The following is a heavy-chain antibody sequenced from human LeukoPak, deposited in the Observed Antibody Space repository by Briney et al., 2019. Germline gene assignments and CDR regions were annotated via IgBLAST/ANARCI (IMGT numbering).Heavy chain of an antibody. CDR1: GFTFSSYA. V-gene: IGHV3-30*04. CDR3: ARDYGDYLGGFYYYYYMDV. CDR2: ISYDGSNK. D-gene: IGHD4-17*01. J-gene: IGHJ6*03. Sequence: GGSLRLSCAASGFTFSSYAMHWVRQAPGKGLEWVAVISYDGSNKYYADSVKGRFTIPRDNSKNTLYLQMNSLRAEDTAVYYCARDYGDYLGGFYYYYYMDVWGKGTTVTVSS.